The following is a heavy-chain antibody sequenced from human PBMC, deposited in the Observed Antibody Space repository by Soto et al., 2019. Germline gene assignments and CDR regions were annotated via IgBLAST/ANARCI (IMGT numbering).Heavy chain of an antibody. CDR3: ARSIAARRTNDAFDI. D-gene: IGHD6-6*01. J-gene: IGHJ3*02. CDR2: IYYSGST. Sequence: SETLSLTCTVSGGSISSYYWSWIRQPPGKGLEWIGYIYYSGSTNYNPSLKSRVTISVDTSKNQFSLKLSSVTAADTAVYYFARSIAARRTNDAFDIWGQGTMVTVSS. CDR1: GGSISSYY. V-gene: IGHV4-59*01.